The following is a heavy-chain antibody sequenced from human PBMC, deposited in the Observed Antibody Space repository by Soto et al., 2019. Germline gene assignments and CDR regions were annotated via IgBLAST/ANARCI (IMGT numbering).Heavy chain of an antibody. CDR2: IRATGVT. Sequence: EVQLVESGGDLVQPGGSLRLSCAASGITFSSHAMNWVRQAPGKGLEWVASIRATGVTYYADSVKGRFIISRDNAKDSLFLQMDSLRVEDTAVYYCLDGDHNWGQGTLVTVSS. J-gene: IGHJ4*02. CDR1: GITFSSHA. CDR3: LDGDHN. D-gene: IGHD4-17*01. V-gene: IGHV3-48*01.